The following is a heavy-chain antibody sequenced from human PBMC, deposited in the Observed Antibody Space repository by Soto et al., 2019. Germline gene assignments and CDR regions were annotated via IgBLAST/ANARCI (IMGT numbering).Heavy chain of an antibody. J-gene: IGHJ4*02. Sequence: VQLLESGGGLVQPGGSLRLSCAASGITFSDFAMAWLRQTTEKGLEWVSTISGRGDEIYYADSVKGRFTISRDNSRSTLYLQMKSLRAEDTAVYFCAKDYYYDSSFDYWGQGVLVTVSS. CDR2: ISGRGDEI. CDR1: GITFSDFA. V-gene: IGHV3-23*01. CDR3: AKDYYYDSSFDY. D-gene: IGHD3-22*01.